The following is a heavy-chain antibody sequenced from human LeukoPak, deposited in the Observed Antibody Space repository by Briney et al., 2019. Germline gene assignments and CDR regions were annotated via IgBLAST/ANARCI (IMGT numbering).Heavy chain of an antibody. Sequence: ASVKVSCKASGYTFTSCDINWVRQATGQGLEWMGWMNPNSGNTGYGQSFQGRITMTRDISIGTAYMELSNLTSEDTAIYYCTRGSSGRRNNWGQGTLVTVSA. D-gene: IGHD6-19*01. V-gene: IGHV1-8*01. CDR2: MNPNSGNT. CDR1: GYTFTSCD. J-gene: IGHJ4*02. CDR3: TRGSSGRRNN.